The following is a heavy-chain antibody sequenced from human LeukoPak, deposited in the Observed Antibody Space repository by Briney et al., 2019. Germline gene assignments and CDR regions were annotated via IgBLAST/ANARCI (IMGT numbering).Heavy chain of an antibody. V-gene: IGHV3-30*18. CDR2: ISYDGSNK. D-gene: IGHD6-19*01. J-gene: IGHJ2*01. CDR1: GFTFSSYG. CDR3: AKDIGSGWYAGPFDL. Sequence: PGGSPRLSCAASGFTFSSYGMHWVRQAPGKGLEWVAVISYDGSNKYYADSVKGRFTISRDNSKNTLYLQMNSLRAEDTAVYYCAKDIGSGWYAGPFDLWGRGTLVTVSS.